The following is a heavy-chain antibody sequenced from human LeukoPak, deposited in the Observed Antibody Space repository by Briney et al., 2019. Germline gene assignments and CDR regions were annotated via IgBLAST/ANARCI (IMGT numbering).Heavy chain of an antibody. CDR1: GYTFTGYY. D-gene: IGHD3-22*01. J-gene: IGHJ3*02. V-gene: IGHV1-2*02. Sequence: ASVKVSCKASGYTFTGYYMHLVRQAPGQGLEWIGWINPNSGGTNYAQKFQGRVTMTRDTCLHTAYMELSRLRSEDAAVYYCARVTGYYYESTGYYLDGFDIWGERTMVTVSS. CDR3: ARVTGYYYESTGYYLDGFDI. CDR2: INPNSGGT.